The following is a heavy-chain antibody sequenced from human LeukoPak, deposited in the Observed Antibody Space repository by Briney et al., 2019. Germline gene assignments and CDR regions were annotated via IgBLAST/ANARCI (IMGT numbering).Heavy chain of an antibody. Sequence: GGSLRLSCAASGFTFSTYVIHWVRQAPGKGLDWVAVMSFDGKNTYYADSVKGRFTVSRDNSKNTLYLQMNSLRPEDTAVYYCAREGFYGSGSSPTFYFDYWGQGTLVTVSS. D-gene: IGHD3-10*01. V-gene: IGHV3-30*04. J-gene: IGHJ4*02. CDR1: GFTFSTYV. CDR3: AREGFYGSGSSPTFYFDY. CDR2: MSFDGKNT.